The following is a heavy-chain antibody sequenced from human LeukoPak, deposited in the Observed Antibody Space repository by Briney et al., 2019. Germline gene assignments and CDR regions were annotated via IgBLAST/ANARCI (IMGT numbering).Heavy chain of an antibody. CDR1: GGTFSSYA. V-gene: IGHV1-69*04. Sequence: GASVKVSCKASGGTFSSYAISWVRQAPGQGLEWMGRIIPILGIADYAQKFQGRVTITADKSTSTAYMELSSLRSEDTAVYYCARDLMAPYSGYDYNWFDPWGQGTLVTVSS. J-gene: IGHJ5*02. CDR2: IIPILGIA. CDR3: ARDLMAPYSGYDYNWFDP. D-gene: IGHD5-12*01.